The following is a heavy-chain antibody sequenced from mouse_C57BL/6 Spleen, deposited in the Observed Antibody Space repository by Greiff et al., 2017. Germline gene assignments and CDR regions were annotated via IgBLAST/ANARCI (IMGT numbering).Heavy chain of an antibody. CDR3: ARKKLRGDYFDY. V-gene: IGHV1-61*01. CDR2: IYPSDSET. CDR1: GYTFTSYW. Sequence: QVQLQQPGAELVRPGSSVKLSCKASGYTFTSYWMDWVKQRPGQGLEWIGNIYPSDSETHYNQKFKDKATLTVDKSSSTAYMQLSSLTSEDSAVYYCARKKLRGDYFDYWGQGTTRTVSS. D-gene: IGHD1-1*01. J-gene: IGHJ2*01.